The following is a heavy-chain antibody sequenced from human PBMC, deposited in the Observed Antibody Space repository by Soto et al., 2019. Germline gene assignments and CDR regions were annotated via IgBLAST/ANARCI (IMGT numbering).Heavy chain of an antibody. CDR3: AREDGVVGATSAFDY. CDR1: GFTFSSYA. Sequence: GGSLRLFCAASGFTFSSYAMHRGRQAPGKGLEWVAVISYDGSNKYYADSVKGRFTISRDNSKNSLYLQMNSLRAEDTAVYYCAREDGVVGATSAFDYWGQGTLVNVSS. D-gene: IGHD1-26*01. J-gene: IGHJ4*02. V-gene: IGHV3-30-3*01. CDR2: ISYDGSNK.